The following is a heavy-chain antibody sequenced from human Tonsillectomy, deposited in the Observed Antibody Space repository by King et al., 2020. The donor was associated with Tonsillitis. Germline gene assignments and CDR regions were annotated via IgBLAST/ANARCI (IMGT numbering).Heavy chain of an antibody. D-gene: IGHD2-21*01. CDR2: ISYDGSNK. V-gene: IGHV3-30*18. CDR3: AKAGGTYCGGDCYDY. J-gene: IGHJ4*02. CDR1: GFTFSNYG. Sequence: VQLVESGGGLVQPGRSLRLSCAASGFTFSNYGVHWVRQAPGKGLEWVGVISYDGSNKYYADSVKGRITISRDNSKNTLYLQMNSLRAEDTAVYLCAKAGGTYCGGDCYDYWGQGTLVTVSS.